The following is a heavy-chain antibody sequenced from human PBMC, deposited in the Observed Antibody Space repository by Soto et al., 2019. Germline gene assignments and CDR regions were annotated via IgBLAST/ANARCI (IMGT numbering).Heavy chain of an antibody. CDR1: GFTFSSYS. CDR2: ISSSSSYI. D-gene: IGHD1-20*01. CDR3: ARVRGYKWNRNYYYYYYGMEV. Sequence: GGSLRLSCAASGFTFSSYSMNWVRQAPGKGLEWVSSISSSSSYIYYADSVKGRFTISRDNAKNSLYLQMNSPRAEDTAVYYCARVRGYKWNRNYYYYYYGMEVWGQGTTVTVSS. V-gene: IGHV3-21*01. J-gene: IGHJ6*02.